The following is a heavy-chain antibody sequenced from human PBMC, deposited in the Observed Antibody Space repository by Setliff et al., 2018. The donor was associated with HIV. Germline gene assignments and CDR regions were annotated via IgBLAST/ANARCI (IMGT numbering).Heavy chain of an antibody. CDR2: IGGSGDTT. D-gene: IGHD6-13*01. V-gene: IGHV3-23*01. J-gene: IGHJ6*02. CDR1: GFTFSSYA. Sequence: LRLSCAASGFTFSSYAMSWVRQDTGKGLEWVSVIGGSGDTTYYADSVKGRFTISRDNSKNTLFLQMNSLRPEDTAVYYCARDCRVGWVFTYGMDVWGQGTLVTVSS. CDR3: ARDCRVGWVFTYGMDV.